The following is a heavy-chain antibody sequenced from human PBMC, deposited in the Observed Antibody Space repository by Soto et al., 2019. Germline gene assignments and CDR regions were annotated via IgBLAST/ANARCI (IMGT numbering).Heavy chain of an antibody. CDR2: INTNTGNP. CDR3: ARDSTYDFWSGYYTTGGMDV. CDR1: GYTFTSDA. V-gene: IGHV7-4-1*01. J-gene: IGHJ6*02. Sequence: GASVKVSCKASGYTFTSDAMNWVRQAPGQGLEWMGWINTNTGNPTYAQGFTGRFVFSLDTSVSTAYLQICSLKAEDTAVYYCARDSTYDFWSGYYTTGGMDVWGQGTTVTVSS. D-gene: IGHD3-3*01.